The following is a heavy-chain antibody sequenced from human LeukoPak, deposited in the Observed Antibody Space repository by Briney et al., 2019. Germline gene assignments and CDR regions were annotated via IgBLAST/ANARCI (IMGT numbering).Heavy chain of an antibody. Sequence: GGSLRLSCAASGFTFSSYDMTWVRQAPGKGLEWVSYISNSGNTIYYADSVKGRFTISRDNSLYLQMNSLRAEDTAVYYCARSRSGTYYNADVWGKGTTVTISS. D-gene: IGHD3-10*01. CDR3: ARSRSGTYYNADV. V-gene: IGHV3-48*03. CDR1: GFTFSSYD. J-gene: IGHJ6*04. CDR2: ISNSGNTI.